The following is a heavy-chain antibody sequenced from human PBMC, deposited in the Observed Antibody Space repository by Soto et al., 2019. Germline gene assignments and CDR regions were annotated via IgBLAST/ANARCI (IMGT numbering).Heavy chain of an antibody. J-gene: IGHJ3*02. CDR2: IYYSGST. V-gene: IGHV4-59*01. CDR3: ARGKYGDYVAPGAFDI. Sequence: QVQLQESGPGLVKPSETLSLTCTVSGGSISSYYWSWIRQPPGKGLEWIGYIYYSGSTNYNPSLKSRVTISVDTSKNQFSLKLSSVTAADTAVYYCARGKYGDYVAPGAFDIWGQGTMVTVSS. D-gene: IGHD4-17*01. CDR1: GGSISSYY.